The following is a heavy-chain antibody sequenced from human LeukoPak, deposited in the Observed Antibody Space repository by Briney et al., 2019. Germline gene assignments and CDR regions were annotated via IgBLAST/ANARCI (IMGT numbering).Heavy chain of an antibody. CDR1: GLTFSNYA. J-gene: IGHJ3*02. CDR2: LSGSGGAT. Sequence: GGTLRLSCAASGLTFSNYAMTWGRLTPGKGLEWVSRLSGSGGATWYAGSVKGRFTISRDNSKNTLYLRMNSLRAEDTAVYYCAKDRTPYSRSGGYYLGAFDIWGHGTLVTVSS. CDR3: AKDRTPYSRSGGYYLGAFDI. V-gene: IGHV3-23*01. D-gene: IGHD3-10*01.